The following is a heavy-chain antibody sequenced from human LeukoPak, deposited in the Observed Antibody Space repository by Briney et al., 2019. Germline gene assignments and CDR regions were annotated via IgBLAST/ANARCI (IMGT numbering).Heavy chain of an antibody. Sequence: PSETLSLTCTVSGGSISSYYWSWIRQPPGKGLEWIGYIYYSGTTNYNPSLKSRVSISVDTSKNQFCLKLSSVTAADTAVYYCARVGYCSHGSCLRLDWYFDLWGRGTLVTVSS. CDR3: ARVGYCSHGSCLRLDWYFDL. J-gene: IGHJ2*01. CDR2: IYYSGTT. V-gene: IGHV4-59*01. CDR1: GGSISSYY. D-gene: IGHD2-15*01.